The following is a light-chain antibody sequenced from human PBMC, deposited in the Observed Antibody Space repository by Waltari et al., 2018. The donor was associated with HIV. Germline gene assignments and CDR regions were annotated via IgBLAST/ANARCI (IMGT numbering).Light chain of an antibody. Sequence: QSVLTQPPSVSGAPGQRVTISCTGSSSNIGAGYDVNWYQQLPGTPPKLLIYYYRQRPSGVPDRFSGSKSGTSASLAITWLHAEDEADYYCQSYDSSLSGSDVFGTGTKVTVL. CDR1: SSNIGAGYD. CDR3: QSYDSSLSGSDV. V-gene: IGLV1-40*01. CDR2: YYR. J-gene: IGLJ1*01.